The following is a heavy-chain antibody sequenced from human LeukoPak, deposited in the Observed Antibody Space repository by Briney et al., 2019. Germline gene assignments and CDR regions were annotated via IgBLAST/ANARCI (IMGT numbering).Heavy chain of an antibody. D-gene: IGHD3-3*01. Sequence: GASVKVSCMASGYTFTSXAMNWVRQAPGQRLEWMGWXXTNTGNPTYAQGFTGRFVFSLDTSVSTAYLQISSLKAEDTAVYYCARDRLRFLEWLLLARYSHYYYGMDVWGQGTTVTVSS. CDR2: XXTNTGNP. CDR3: ARDRLRFLEWLLLARYSHYYYGMDV. V-gene: IGHV7-4-1*02. J-gene: IGHJ6*02. CDR1: GYTFTSXA.